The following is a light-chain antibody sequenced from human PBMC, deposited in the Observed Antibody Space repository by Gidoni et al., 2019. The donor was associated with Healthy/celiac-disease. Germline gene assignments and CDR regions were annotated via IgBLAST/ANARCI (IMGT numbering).Light chain of an antibody. CDR3: SSYTSSSTLDVV. Sequence: QSALTQPASVSGSPVQSITISCTGTSSDVGGYNYVSWYQQHTGKAPKRMIYEVSNRPSGVSNRFSGSKSGNTASLTISGLQAEDEADYYCSSYTSSSTLDVVFGGGTKLTVL. V-gene: IGLV2-14*01. CDR1: SSDVGGYNY. CDR2: EVS. J-gene: IGLJ2*01.